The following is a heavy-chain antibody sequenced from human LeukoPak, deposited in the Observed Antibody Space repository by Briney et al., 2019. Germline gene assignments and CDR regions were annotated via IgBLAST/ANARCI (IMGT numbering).Heavy chain of an antibody. V-gene: IGHV3-74*01. J-gene: IGHJ4*02. D-gene: IGHD4-11*01. Sequence: PGGSLRLSCAASGFTFSSYWMHWVRQAPGKGLVWVSRINSDGSSTSYADSVKGRFTISRDNAKNTQYLQMNSLRVEDTAVYHYARHSTVTMGLGFDYWGQGTLVTVSS. CDR2: INSDGSST. CDR3: ARHSTVTMGLGFDY. CDR1: GFTFSSYW.